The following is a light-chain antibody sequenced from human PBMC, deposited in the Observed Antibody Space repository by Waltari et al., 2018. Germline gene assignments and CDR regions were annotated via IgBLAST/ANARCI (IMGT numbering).Light chain of an antibody. V-gene: IGLV2-14*03. Sequence: QSALTQPASVSGSPGQSITISCTGPSNDIGTYSRVSWYQQRPGQAPNLIIYDVNRRPSGVSLRFSGSKSDNTASLTVSGLQAEDEAEYYCCSYSRTNIVIFGGGTKLTVL. CDR2: DVN. CDR3: CSYSRTNIVI. CDR1: SNDIGTYSR. J-gene: IGLJ2*01.